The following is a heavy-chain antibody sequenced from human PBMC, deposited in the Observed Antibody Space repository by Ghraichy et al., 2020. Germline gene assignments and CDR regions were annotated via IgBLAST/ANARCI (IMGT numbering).Heavy chain of an antibody. CDR2: IKQDESEK. Sequence: GGSLRLSCAASGFTFSDYRMIWVRQAPGKGLEWVANIKQDESEKYYVDSVRGRFTISRDNAKNSLHLQMNSLRVEDTAVYYCAKTDYYGSGSADYWGQGTLVVFSS. J-gene: IGHJ4*02. V-gene: IGHV3-7*01. CDR1: GFTFSDYR. D-gene: IGHD3-10*01. CDR3: AKTDYYGSGSADY.